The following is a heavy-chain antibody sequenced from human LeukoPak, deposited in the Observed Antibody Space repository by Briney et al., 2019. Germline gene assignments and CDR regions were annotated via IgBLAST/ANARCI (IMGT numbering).Heavy chain of an antibody. CDR3: ARVNPSSSWSFLDY. V-gene: IGHV3-66*01. J-gene: IGHJ4*02. CDR1: GFTVSSNY. CDR2: IYSGGST. D-gene: IGHD6-13*01. Sequence: PGGSLRLSCAASGFTVSSNYMSWVRQAPGKGLEWVSVIYSGGSTYYADSVKGRFTISRDNSKNTLYLQMNSLRAEDTAVYYCARVNPSSSWSFLDYWGQGTLVTVSS.